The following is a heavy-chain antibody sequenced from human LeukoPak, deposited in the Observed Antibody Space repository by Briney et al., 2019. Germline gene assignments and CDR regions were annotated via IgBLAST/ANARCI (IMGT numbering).Heavy chain of an antibody. CDR2: IYDSGST. CDR1: GYSISSGYY. Sequence: SQTLSLTCAVSGYSISSGYYWGWIRQPPGKGLEWIGSIYDSGSTYYNPSLKSRVTISVDTSKNQFSLKLSSVTAADTAVYYCARRRTTVVTPDYAFDIWGQGTMVTVSS. J-gene: IGHJ3*02. CDR3: ARRRTTVVTPDYAFDI. D-gene: IGHD4-23*01. V-gene: IGHV4-38-2*01.